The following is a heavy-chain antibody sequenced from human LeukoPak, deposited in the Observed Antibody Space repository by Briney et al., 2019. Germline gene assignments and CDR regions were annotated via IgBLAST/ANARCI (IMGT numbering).Heavy chain of an antibody. D-gene: IGHD4-17*01. CDR1: GFSFSGYW. V-gene: IGHV3-7*01. Sequence: GGSLRLSCAASGFSFSGYWMPWVRQAPGKGLEWVANIKQDGSEKYYVDSVKGRFTTSRDNAKNSLYLQMNSLRAEDTAVYYCARDRGDRVFDYWGQGTLVTVSS. CDR2: IKQDGSEK. J-gene: IGHJ4*02. CDR3: ARDRGDRVFDY.